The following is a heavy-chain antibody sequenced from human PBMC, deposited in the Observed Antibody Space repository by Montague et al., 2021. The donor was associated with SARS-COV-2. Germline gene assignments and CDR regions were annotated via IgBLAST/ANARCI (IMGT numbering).Heavy chain of an antibody. J-gene: IGHJ5*02. CDR1: GGSFSGYY. CDR2: INHSGTT. Sequence: SETLSLTCAVYGGSFSGYYWSWIRQSPGKGLEWIGEINHSGTTNYNSSPKSRVIISADTSKNQFSLKTSSVTAADTAVYYCARGGRGSRYHLLSGTWFDPWGQGTLVTVSS. CDR3: ARGGRGSRYHLLSGTWFDP. D-gene: IGHD2-2*01. V-gene: IGHV4-34*01.